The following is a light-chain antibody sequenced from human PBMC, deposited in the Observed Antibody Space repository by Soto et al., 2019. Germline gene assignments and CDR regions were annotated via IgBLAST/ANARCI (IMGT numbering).Light chain of an antibody. Sequence: QSVLTQPPSVSGAPGQRVTISCTGSSSNIGAGYDVHWYQQLPGTAPKLLIYLNNNRPSGVPDRFSGSKSGTSASLAITGLQAEDEADYYCQSYDSSLSAVVFGGGTKLTVL. V-gene: IGLV1-40*01. CDR2: LNN. J-gene: IGLJ2*01. CDR1: SSNIGAGYD. CDR3: QSYDSSLSAVV.